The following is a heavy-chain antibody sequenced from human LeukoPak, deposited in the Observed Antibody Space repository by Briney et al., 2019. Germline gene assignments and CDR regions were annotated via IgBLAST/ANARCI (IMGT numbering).Heavy chain of an antibody. CDR1: GFTFDDYS. J-gene: IGHJ4*02. D-gene: IGHD6-13*01. V-gene: IGHV3-43*01. Sequence: PGGSLRLFCAASGFTFDDYSMHWVRQTPGKALEWVSLISWDGVKTYYADSVKGRFTISRDNSKNSLYLQINNLRTDDTAFYYCARDNSASWPYYFDYWGQGTLVTVSS. CDR3: ARDNSASWPYYFDY. CDR2: ISWDGVKT.